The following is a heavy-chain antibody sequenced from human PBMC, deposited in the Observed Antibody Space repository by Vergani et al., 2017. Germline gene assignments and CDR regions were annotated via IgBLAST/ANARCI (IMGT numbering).Heavy chain of an antibody. CDR2: ISAYNGNT. Sequence: QVQLVQSGAEVKKPGASVKVSCKASGYTFTSYGISWVRQAPGQGLEWMGWISAYNGNTNYAQKLQGRVTITADKSTSTAYMELSSLRSEDTAVYYCASYAYCGGDCYSGFDYWGQGTLVTVSS. V-gene: IGHV1-18*04. D-gene: IGHD2-21*02. CDR3: ASYAYCGGDCYSGFDY. CDR1: GYTFTSYG. J-gene: IGHJ4*02.